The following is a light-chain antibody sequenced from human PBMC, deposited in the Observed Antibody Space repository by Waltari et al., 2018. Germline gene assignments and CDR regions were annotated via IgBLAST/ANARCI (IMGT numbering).Light chain of an antibody. V-gene: IGKV1-5*03. Sequence: IQLTQSPPTLSASVGDRFTITCRASQSISKWVAWYQQKPGKAPKPLVYKASTLESGVPSRFSGSGSGTEFTLTISSLQPEDFATYYCQQYNSYSLLTFGGGTKVEIK. J-gene: IGKJ4*01. CDR3: QQYNSYSLLT. CDR2: KAS. CDR1: QSISKW.